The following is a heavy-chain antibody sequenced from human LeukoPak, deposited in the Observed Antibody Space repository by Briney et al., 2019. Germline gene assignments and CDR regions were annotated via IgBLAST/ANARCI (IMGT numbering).Heavy chain of an antibody. CDR3: AREDTLGSGDFDY. V-gene: IGHV1-69*04. Sequence: ASVKVSCKASGGTFSSYAISWVRQAPGQGLEWMGRIIPILGIANYAQKFQGRVTITADKSTSTAYVELSSLGSEDTAVYYCAREDTLGSGDFDYWGQGTLVTVSS. J-gene: IGHJ4*02. CDR2: IIPILGIA. CDR1: GGTFSSYA.